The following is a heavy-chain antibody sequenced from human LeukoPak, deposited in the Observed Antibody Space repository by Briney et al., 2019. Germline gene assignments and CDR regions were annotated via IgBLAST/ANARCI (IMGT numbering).Heavy chain of an antibody. CDR1: GFALSGYW. Sequence: PGGSLRLSCAASGFALSGYWMNWVSQAPGKGMEWVASVNQGGSETYYVDSMKGRFTISRDNAENSLYLQMNSLRAEDTAVYYCARYDSSGRAIDYWGQGTLVTVSS. V-gene: IGHV3-7*01. CDR3: ARYDSSGRAIDY. CDR2: VNQGGSET. D-gene: IGHD3-22*01. J-gene: IGHJ4*02.